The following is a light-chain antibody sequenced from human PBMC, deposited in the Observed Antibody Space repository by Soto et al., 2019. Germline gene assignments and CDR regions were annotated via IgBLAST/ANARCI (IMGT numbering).Light chain of an antibody. CDR2: NTN. J-gene: IGLJ3*02. CDR3: LLYMGIGIWV. Sequence: QTVVTQSPSSSVSPGGTVTLTCGLRSGSVSTTYYPSWYQQTPGQAPRTLIYNTNTRSSGVPDRFSGSILGNTAALTITGAQADDESEYYFLLYMGIGIWVFGGGPKLTVL. CDR1: SGSVSTTYY. V-gene: IGLV8-61*01.